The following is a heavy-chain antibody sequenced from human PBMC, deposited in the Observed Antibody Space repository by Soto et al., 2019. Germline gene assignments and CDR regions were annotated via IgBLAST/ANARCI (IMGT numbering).Heavy chain of an antibody. CDR2: ISYGGSNK. CDR3: ARDPYYDSSGYPFYYYGMDV. Sequence: QVQLVESGGGVVQPGRSLRLSCAASGFTFSSYAMHWVRQAPGKGLEWVAVISYGGSNKYYADSVKGRFTISRDNSKNTLYLQMNSLRAEDTAVYYCARDPYYDSSGYPFYYYGMDVWGQGTTVTVSS. CDR1: GFTFSSYA. J-gene: IGHJ6*02. V-gene: IGHV3-30-3*01. D-gene: IGHD3-22*01.